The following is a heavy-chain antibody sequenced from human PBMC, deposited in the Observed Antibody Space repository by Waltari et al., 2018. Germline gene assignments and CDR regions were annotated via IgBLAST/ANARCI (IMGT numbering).Heavy chain of an antibody. CDR1: GGTFSSYA. Sequence: QVQLVQSGAEVKKPGSSVKVSCKASGGTFSSYATSWVRQAPVQGLEWMGGIIPSFGTANDAQKFQGRVTITADESTSTAYMELSSLRSEDTAVYYCARGGAYSSSSYFDYWGQGTLVTVSS. CDR3: ARGGAYSSSSYFDY. V-gene: IGHV1-69*12. D-gene: IGHD6-6*01. CDR2: IIPSFGTA. J-gene: IGHJ4*02.